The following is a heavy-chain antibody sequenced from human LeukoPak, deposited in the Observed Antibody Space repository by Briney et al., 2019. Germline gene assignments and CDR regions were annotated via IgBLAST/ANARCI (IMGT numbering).Heavy chain of an antibody. CDR1: GLTFSRYA. V-gene: IGHV3-23*01. CDR3: ARTVTTDYAFDI. Sequence: SGGSLRLSCAASGLTFSRYAMNWVRQAPGKGLEWVSTISGSADGTYYADSVKGRFTISRDNSKSTLYLQMNSLRAEDTAVYYCARTVTTDYAFDIWGQGTMVTVSS. CDR2: ISGSADGT. D-gene: IGHD4-17*01. J-gene: IGHJ3*02.